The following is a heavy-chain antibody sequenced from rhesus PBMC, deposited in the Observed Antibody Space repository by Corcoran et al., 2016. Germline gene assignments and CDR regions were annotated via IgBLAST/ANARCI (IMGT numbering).Heavy chain of an antibody. Sequence: QPPLQESGPGLVKPSEIPSLTCAVSGGSISSSSWSWIRQAPGKGLEWFGYIYGSGSSTNYNPSPKSRVTLSVDTSKNQLSLKLSSVTAADTAVYYCASWSGSSYVKVWGRGVLVTVSS. D-gene: IGHD4-29*01. CDR3: ASWSGSSYVKV. V-gene: IGHV4-169*01. J-gene: IGHJ5-2*02. CDR1: GGSISSSS. CDR2: IYGSGSST.